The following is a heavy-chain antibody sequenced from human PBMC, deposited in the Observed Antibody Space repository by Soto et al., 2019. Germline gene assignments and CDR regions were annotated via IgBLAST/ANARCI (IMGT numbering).Heavy chain of an antibody. V-gene: IGHV2-70*04. D-gene: IGHD3-10*01. Sequence: SGPTLVNPTQTLTLTCTFSGFSLSTSGMRVSWIRQPPGKALEWLARIDWDDDKFYSTSLKTRLTISKDTSKNQVVLTMTNMDPVDTATYYCARTSYASGSLLFDYWGQGTLVTVSS. J-gene: IGHJ4*02. CDR3: ARTSYASGSLLFDY. CDR1: GFSLSTSGMR. CDR2: IDWDDDK.